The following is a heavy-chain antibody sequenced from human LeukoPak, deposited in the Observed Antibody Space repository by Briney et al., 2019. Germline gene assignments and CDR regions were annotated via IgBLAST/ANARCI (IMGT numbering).Heavy chain of an antibody. D-gene: IGHD6-25*01. Sequence: SGGSLRLSCAASGFTFSSYGMHWVRQAPGKGLEWVAVISYDGSNKYYADSVKGRFTISRDNSKNTLYLQMNSPRAEDTAVYYCAKAGGDIAALFDYWGQGTLVTVSS. V-gene: IGHV3-30*18. CDR1: GFTFSSYG. J-gene: IGHJ4*02. CDR3: AKAGGDIAALFDY. CDR2: ISYDGSNK.